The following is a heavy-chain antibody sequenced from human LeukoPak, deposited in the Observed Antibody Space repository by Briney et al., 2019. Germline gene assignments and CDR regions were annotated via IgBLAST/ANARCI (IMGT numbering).Heavy chain of an antibody. J-gene: IGHJ6*02. CDR1: GFTFSSYE. Sequence: GGSLRLSCAASGFTFSSYEMNWVRQAPGKGLEWVSYISSSGSTIYYADSVKGRFTISRDNANNSLYLQMNSLRAEDTAVYYCARIRFSSSGMDVWGQGTTVTVSS. CDR2: ISSSGSTI. CDR3: ARIRFSSSGMDV. D-gene: IGHD6-6*01. V-gene: IGHV3-48*03.